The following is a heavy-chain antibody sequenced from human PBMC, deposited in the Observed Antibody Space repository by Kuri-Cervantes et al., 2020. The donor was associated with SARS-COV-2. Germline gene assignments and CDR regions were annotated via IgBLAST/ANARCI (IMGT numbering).Heavy chain of an antibody. CDR1: GFTFSSYG. J-gene: IGHJ5*02. Sequence: GESLKISCAASGFTFSSYGMHWVRQAPGKGLEWVSSISSSSSYIYYADSVKGRFTISRDNAKTSLYLQMNSLRAEDTAVYYCARDRIAAAVLHWFDPWGQGTLVTVSS. CDR3: ARDRIAAAVLHWFDP. D-gene: IGHD6-13*01. CDR2: ISSSSSYI. V-gene: IGHV3-21*01.